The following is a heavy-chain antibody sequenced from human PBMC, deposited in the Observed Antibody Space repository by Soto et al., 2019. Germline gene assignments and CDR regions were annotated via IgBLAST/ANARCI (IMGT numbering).Heavy chain of an antibody. J-gene: IGHJ4*02. CDR1: GFTFSSYA. V-gene: IGHV3-23*01. CDR2: INVDDNT. CDR3: AKNYYFDN. Sequence: EVQLLESGGGLVQPGVSLRLSCAASGFTFSSYAMSWVRQAPGKGLEWVSSINVDDNTYYADSVKGRFTISRDNSKNTVYLQMDSLRAEDTAIYYCAKNYYFDNWGQGTLVTVSS.